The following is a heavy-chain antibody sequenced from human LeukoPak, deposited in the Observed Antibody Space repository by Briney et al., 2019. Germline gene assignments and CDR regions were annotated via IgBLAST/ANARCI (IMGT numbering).Heavy chain of an antibody. D-gene: IGHD3-3*01. CDR2: IGGLGSST. V-gene: IGHV3-23*01. CDR1: GFTFSSHA. CDR3: ARDPGVVAFHYFDF. Sequence: GXXLRLSCAASGFTFSSHAMAWVRQAPGKGLEWVSAIGGLGSSTYYGDSVKGRFTISRDNSKNTVYLQMDSLRVEDTAVYYCARDPGVVAFHYFDFWGQGTLITVSS. J-gene: IGHJ4*02.